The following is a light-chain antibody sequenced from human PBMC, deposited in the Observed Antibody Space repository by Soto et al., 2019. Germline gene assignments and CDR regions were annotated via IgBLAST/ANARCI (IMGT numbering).Light chain of an antibody. CDR2: SAS. CDR1: ESVKSW. J-gene: IGKJ1*01. CDR3: QHYNSYSEA. Sequence: DIQMTQSPSTLSASIVDRVTIIGLASESVKSWLAWYQQKPGKAPKFLIYSASNLQSGVPSRFSGSGSGTEFTLTISSLQPDDFATYYCQHYNSYSEAFGQGTKVDIK. V-gene: IGKV1-5*02.